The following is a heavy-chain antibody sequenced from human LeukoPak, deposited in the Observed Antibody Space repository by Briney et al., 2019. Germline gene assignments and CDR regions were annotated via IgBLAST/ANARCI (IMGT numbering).Heavy chain of an antibody. V-gene: IGHV1-2*02. CDR3: ARETRGWRFGELLIAFDI. J-gene: IGHJ3*02. CDR1: GYTFTGYY. CDR2: INPNSGGT. D-gene: IGHD3-10*01. Sequence: GASVKVSCKASGYTFTGYYMHWVRQAPGQGLEWMGWINPNSGGTNYAQKFQGRVTMTRDTSISTAYMELSRLRSDDTAVYYCARETRGWRFGELLIAFDIWGQGTVVTVSS.